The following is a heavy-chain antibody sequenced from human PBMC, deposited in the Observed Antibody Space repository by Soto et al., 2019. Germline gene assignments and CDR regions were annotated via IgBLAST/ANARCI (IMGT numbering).Heavy chain of an antibody. Sequence: ASVKVSCKASGYTFTSYYIQWVRQAPGQGLEWMGIINPSGGSTNYAQKFQGRVTMTRDTSTSTVYMELSSLRSEDTAIYYCSSGYPQRDQLGNLPGAFWGQGTLVTVS. J-gene: IGHJ4*02. CDR3: SSGYPQRDQLGNLPGAF. CDR2: INPSGGST. CDR1: GYTFTSYY. D-gene: IGHD1-1*01. V-gene: IGHV1-46*03.